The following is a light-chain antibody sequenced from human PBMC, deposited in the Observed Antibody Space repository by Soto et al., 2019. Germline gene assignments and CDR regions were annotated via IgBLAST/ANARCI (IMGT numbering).Light chain of an antibody. V-gene: IGKV3-15*01. CDR2: DTT. Sequence: EVVMRQSPATLCVSAGEGGTLSCRASQGIGDTLAWYQHKPGHTPRLLIYDTTTRATGVPTRFSGSRSGAEFTLTINNLQSEDFAGYYCQPYNNWPLTFGGGTKADIK. J-gene: IGKJ4*02. CDR1: QGIGDT. CDR3: QPYNNWPLT.